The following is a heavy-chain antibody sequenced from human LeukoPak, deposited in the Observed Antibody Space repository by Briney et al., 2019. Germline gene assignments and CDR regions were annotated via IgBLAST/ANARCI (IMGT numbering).Heavy chain of an antibody. V-gene: IGHV4-39*07. CDR1: GGSISSSSYY. CDR3: ARGSFSNDAFAI. Sequence: SETLSLTCTVSGGSISSSSYYWGWIRQPPGMGLEWIGSIYYSGSTYYNPSLKSRVTISVDTSKNQFSLKLSSVTAADTAVYYCARGSFSNDAFAIWGQGTMVTVSS. D-gene: IGHD2/OR15-2a*01. J-gene: IGHJ3*02. CDR2: IYYSGST.